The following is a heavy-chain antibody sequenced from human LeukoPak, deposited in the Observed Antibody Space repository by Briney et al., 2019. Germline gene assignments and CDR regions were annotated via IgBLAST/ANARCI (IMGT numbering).Heavy chain of an antibody. Sequence: PGGSLRLSCAVSGFTFSNYWMTWVRQAPGKGLEWVANIKQDGSEKHYVDSVKGRFTISRDNAKNSLYLQMNSLRAEDTAVYYCARDHRVAGATGSSDYWGQGTLVTVSS. V-gene: IGHV3-7*01. CDR1: GFTFSNYW. J-gene: IGHJ4*02. CDR2: IKQDGSEK. CDR3: ARDHRVAGATGSSDY. D-gene: IGHD1-26*01.